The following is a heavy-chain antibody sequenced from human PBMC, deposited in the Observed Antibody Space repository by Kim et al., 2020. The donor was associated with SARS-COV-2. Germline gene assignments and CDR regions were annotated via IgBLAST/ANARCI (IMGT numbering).Heavy chain of an antibody. CDR3: VRGGGYERDYYYYYYMDV. CDR1: GGSISSYY. J-gene: IGHJ6*03. CDR2: IYYSGST. Sequence: SETLSLTCTVSGGSISSYYWSWIRQPPGKGLEWIGYIYYSGSTNYNPSLKSRVTISVDTSKNQFSLKLSSVTAADTAVYYCVRGGGYERDYYYYYYMDVWGKGTTVTVSS. D-gene: IGHD5-12*01. V-gene: IGHV4-59*01.